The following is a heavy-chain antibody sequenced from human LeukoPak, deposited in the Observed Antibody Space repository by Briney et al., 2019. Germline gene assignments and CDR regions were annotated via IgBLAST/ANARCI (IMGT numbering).Heavy chain of an antibody. D-gene: IGHD3-22*01. CDR2: FDPEDGET. CDR3: ATGRYYDSSGYSFDY. V-gene: IGHV1-24*01. J-gene: IGHJ4*02. Sequence: ASVKVSCKASGGTFSSYAISWVRQAPGQGLGWMGGFDPEDGETIYAQKFQGRVTMTEDTSTDTAYMELSSLRSEDTAVYYCATGRYYDSSGYSFDYWGQGTLVTVSS. CDR1: GGTFSSYA.